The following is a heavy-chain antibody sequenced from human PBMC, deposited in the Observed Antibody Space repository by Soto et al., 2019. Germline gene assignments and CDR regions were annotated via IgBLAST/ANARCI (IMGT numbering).Heavy chain of an antibody. CDR2: ISNDGNNK. CDR3: ARDKDCGVISCFNAFDV. J-gene: IGHJ3*01. V-gene: IGHV3-30-3*01. CDR1: GFTFSTYE. D-gene: IGHD2-21*01. Sequence: QAHLVESGGGVVQPGRSLRLSCAASGFTFSTYEMHWARRPPAKGLQWVAVISNDGNNKDYADSVKGRFTISRDNSRNTLYLQMNSLRAEDTAVYYCARDKDCGVISCFNAFDVWGQGTTVTVSS.